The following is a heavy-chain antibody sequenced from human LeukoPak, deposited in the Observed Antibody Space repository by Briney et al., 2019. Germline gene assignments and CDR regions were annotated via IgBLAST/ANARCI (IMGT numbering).Heavy chain of an antibody. CDR1: GYTFDSYA. Sequence: GGSLRLSCAASGYTFDSYAMTWVRQAPGKGLEWVSYISSPGSSTFYADSVKGRFTISRYNSTNTLYLQMNSLRAEDTAVYYCAIRGIPTSAYYFDSWGQGTLITVSS. V-gene: IGHV3-23*01. CDR3: AIRGIPTSAYYFDS. J-gene: IGHJ4*02. CDR2: ISSPGSST. D-gene: IGHD2-2*01.